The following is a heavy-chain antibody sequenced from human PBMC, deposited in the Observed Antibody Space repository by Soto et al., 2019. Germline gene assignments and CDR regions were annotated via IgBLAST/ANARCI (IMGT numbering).Heavy chain of an antibody. CDR3: TTDTAHYYDSSGYWYYFDY. CDR1: GFTFSNAW. CDR2: IKSKTDGGTT. D-gene: IGHD3-22*01. V-gene: IGHV3-15*01. Sequence: EVQLVESGGGLVKPGGSLTLSCAASGFTFSNAWMSWVRQAPGKGLEWVGRIKSKTDGGTTDYAAPVKGRFTISRDDSKNTLYLQMNILKTEDTAVYYCTTDTAHYYDSSGYWYYFDYWGQGTLVTVSS. J-gene: IGHJ4*02.